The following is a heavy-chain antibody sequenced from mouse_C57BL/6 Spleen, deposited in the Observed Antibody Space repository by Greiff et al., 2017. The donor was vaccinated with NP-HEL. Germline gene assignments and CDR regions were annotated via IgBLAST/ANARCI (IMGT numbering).Heavy chain of an antibody. CDR2: INPNNGGT. CDR3: ARYDGYYVDWFAY. CDR1: GYTFTDYN. V-gene: IGHV1-22*01. J-gene: IGHJ3*01. Sequence: VQLQQSGPELVKPGASVKMSCKASGYTFTDYNMHWVKQSHGKSLEWIGYINPNNGGTSYNQKFKGKATLTVNKSSSTAYMELRSLTSEDSAVYYCARYDGYYVDWFAYWGQGTLVTVSA. D-gene: IGHD2-3*01.